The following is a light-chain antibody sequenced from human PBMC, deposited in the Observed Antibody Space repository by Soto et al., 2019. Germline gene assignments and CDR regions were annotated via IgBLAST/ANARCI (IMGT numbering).Light chain of an antibody. CDR1: SSDVGSYDF. J-gene: IGLJ1*01. CDR3: VSFTVHYSYV. CDR2: NVN. V-gene: IGLV2-11*01. Sequence: QSVLIQPPSVSGSPGQSVTISCTGTSSDVGSYDFVSWYPHHPGTVPKPMIYNVNIRPAGASDRFSGSKSGSTASLTISSLQAEDEADYYCVSFTVHYSYVFGTGTKVTVL.